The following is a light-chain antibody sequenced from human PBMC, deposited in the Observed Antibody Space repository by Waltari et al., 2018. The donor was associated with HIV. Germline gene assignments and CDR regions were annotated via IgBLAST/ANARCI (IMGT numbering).Light chain of an antibody. CDR3: SSYTSFSTVL. Sequence: SALTQPASVSGSPGQPSTISCTGTSSVVGTYILVSWYQHHPGKAPKLMIYEGTKRRSGVSNRFAGSKSGNTASLTISGLQAEDEADYYCSSYTSFSTVLFGGGTKLTVL. J-gene: IGLJ2*01. CDR2: EGT. V-gene: IGLV2-23*01. CDR1: SSVVGTYIL.